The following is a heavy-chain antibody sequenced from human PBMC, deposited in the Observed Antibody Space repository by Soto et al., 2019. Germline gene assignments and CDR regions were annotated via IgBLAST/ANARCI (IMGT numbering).Heavy chain of an antibody. D-gene: IGHD2-21*02. CDR1: GYTFTSYD. Sequence: QVQLVQSGAEVKKTGASVKVSCKASGYTFTSYDINWVRQATGQGLEWMGWMNPNSGNTGYAQKFQGRVTMTRHTSISTAYMELSSLRSEDTAVYYCARVVVVTARYYYYYYGMDVWGQGTTVTVSS. CDR3: ARVVVVTARYYYYYYGMDV. CDR2: MNPNSGNT. V-gene: IGHV1-8*01. J-gene: IGHJ6*02.